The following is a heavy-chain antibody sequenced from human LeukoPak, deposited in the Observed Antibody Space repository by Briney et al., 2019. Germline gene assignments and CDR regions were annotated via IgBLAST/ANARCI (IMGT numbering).Heavy chain of an antibody. V-gene: IGHV3-23*01. CDR2: IIGSGDRT. J-gene: IGHJ4*02. CDR3: ATPLVTIFGVAPGHLDY. CDR1: GFTFSSYA. Sequence: PGGSLRLSCAASGFTFSSYAMSWVRQAPGMGLEWVSVIIGSGDRTYYADSVKGRFTISRDNSKNTLYLQMNSLRAEDTAVYYCATPLVTIFGVAPGHLDYWGQGTLVTVSS. D-gene: IGHD3-3*01.